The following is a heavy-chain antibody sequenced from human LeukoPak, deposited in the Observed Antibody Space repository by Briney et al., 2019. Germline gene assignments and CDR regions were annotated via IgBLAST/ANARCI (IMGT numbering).Heavy chain of an antibody. V-gene: IGHV4-59*01. CDR1: GGSISSYY. CDR2: IYNSGST. CDR3: ARRGGLYCSGGSCYHYYYGMDV. D-gene: IGHD2-15*01. J-gene: IGHJ6*02. Sequence: PSETLSLTCTVSGGSISSYYWSWIRQPPGKGLEWIGYIYNSGSTNYNPSLKSRVTISVDTSKNQFSLKLSSVTAADTAVYYCARRGGLYCSGGSCYHYYYGMDVWGQGTTVTVSS.